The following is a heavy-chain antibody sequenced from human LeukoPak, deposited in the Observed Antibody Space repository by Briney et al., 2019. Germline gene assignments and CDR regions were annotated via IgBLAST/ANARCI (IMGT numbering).Heavy chain of an antibody. J-gene: IGHJ4*02. Sequence: GGSLRLSCTASGFTFSTYSMSWVRQAPRKGLEWVSVIWPSGDTTYYADSVKGRFTISRDNSKNTLYLQMHNLRAEDTALYYCAKDQRPDSGYDIDSWGQGTLVTVSS. CDR3: AKDQRPDSGYDIDS. CDR1: GFTFSTYS. CDR2: IWPSGDTT. D-gene: IGHD5-12*01. V-gene: IGHV3-23*01.